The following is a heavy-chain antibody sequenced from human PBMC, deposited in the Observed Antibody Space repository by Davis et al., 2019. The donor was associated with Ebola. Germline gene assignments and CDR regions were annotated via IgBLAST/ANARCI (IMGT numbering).Heavy chain of an antibody. CDR3: ARGAAYGGNSVWFDP. CDR1: GDSISSRNW. Sequence: SETLSLTCAVSGDSISSRNWWSCVRQFPGKRLEWIGEIYHSGSTNYNPSLKSRVTISVDTSKNQFSLKLSSVTAADTAVYYCARGAAYGGNSVWFDPWGQGTLVTVSS. D-gene: IGHD4-23*01. V-gene: IGHV4-4*02. J-gene: IGHJ5*02. CDR2: IYHSGST.